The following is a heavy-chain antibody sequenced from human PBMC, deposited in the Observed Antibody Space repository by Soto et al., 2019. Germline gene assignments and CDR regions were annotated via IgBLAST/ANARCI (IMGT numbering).Heavy chain of an antibody. Sequence: QVQLVQSGAEVKQPGASVKVSCKASGYTFTSYGISWVRQAPGQGLEWVAWIRAYNGNTNHAQKPRGRVTMTTHTSTHAANMAPRSLGSSDTAVHSCARGAPPPAYWGPGTRVTVSS. CDR1: GYTFTSYG. D-gene: IGHD2-2*01. CDR2: IRAYNGNT. V-gene: IGHV1-18*01. CDR3: ARGAPPPAY. J-gene: IGHJ4*02.